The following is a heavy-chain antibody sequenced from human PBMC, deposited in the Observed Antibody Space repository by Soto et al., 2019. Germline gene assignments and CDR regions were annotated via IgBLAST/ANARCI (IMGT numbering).Heavy chain of an antibody. CDR2: IYPGDSDT. V-gene: IGHV5-51*01. D-gene: IGHD6-13*01. Sequence: GESLKSSGKGSGYSFTIYCIGWVLQMPGKGLEWMGIIYPGDSDTRYSPSFQGQVTISADKSISTAYLQWSSLKASDTAMYYCARGRQQHDAFDIWGQGTMVTVSS. CDR3: ARGRQQHDAFDI. J-gene: IGHJ3*02. CDR1: GYSFTIYC.